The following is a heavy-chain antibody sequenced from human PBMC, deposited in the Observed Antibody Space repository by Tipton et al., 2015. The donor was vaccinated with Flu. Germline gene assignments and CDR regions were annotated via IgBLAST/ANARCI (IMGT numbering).Heavy chain of an antibody. D-gene: IGHD6-13*01. CDR1: GFTFSIYD. CDR2: IGSSGDT. Sequence: SLRLSCAASGFTFSIYDIHWVRQTTGKGLEWVSGIGSSGDTYYAGSVKGRFTISRENAKNSVYLQMRSLRAGDTAVYYCARGPLPDSNWYNGMDVWGQGITVTVFS. J-gene: IGHJ6*02. V-gene: IGHV3-13*01. CDR3: ARGPLPDSNWYNGMDV.